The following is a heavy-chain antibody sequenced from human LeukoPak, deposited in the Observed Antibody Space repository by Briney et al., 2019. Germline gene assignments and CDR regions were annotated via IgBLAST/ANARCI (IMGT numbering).Heavy chain of an antibody. CDR3: ARWSTDYYDSSGNYRDWYFDL. J-gene: IGHJ2*01. CDR2: INSDGSST. CDR1: GYTFSSYW. V-gene: IGHV3-74*01. Sequence: GGSLRLSCAVPGYTFSSYWMHWVRQAPGKGLVWVSRINSDGSSTRYADSVKGRFTISRDNAKNTLYLQMNSLRAEDTAVYYCARWSTDYYDSSGNYRDWYFDLWGRGTLVTVSS. D-gene: IGHD3-22*01.